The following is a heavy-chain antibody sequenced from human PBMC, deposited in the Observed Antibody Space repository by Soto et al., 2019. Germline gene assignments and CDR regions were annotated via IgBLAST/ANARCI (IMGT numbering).Heavy chain of an antibody. J-gene: IGHJ5*02. CDR1: GYTFTSYY. Sequence: GASVKVSCKASGYTFTSYYMHWVRQAPGHGLEWMGIINPSGGSTSYAQKFQGRVTMTRDTSTSTVYMELSSLRSEDTAVYYCARNRVDLFPTVITEWELNWFDPWGQGTLVTVSS. V-gene: IGHV1-46*03. D-gene: IGHD4-17*01. CDR3: ARNRVDLFPTVITEWELNWFDP. CDR2: INPSGGST.